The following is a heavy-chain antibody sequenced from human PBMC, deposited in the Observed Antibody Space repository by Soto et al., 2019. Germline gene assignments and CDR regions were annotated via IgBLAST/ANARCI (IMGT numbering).Heavy chain of an antibody. CDR1: GFSLSNARMG. CDR3: ARIPPYYDIFTGSHRYYYYYGMDV. CDR2: IFSNDEK. D-gene: IGHD3-9*01. Sequence: QVTLKESGPVLVKPTETLTLTCTVSGFSLSNARMGVSWIRQPPGKALEWFAHIFSNDEKSYSTSLKSRLTSSKDTSKSKVVLTMTNMDPVDTATYYGARIPPYYDIFTGSHRYYYYYGMDVWGQGTTVTVSS. V-gene: IGHV2-26*01. J-gene: IGHJ6*02.